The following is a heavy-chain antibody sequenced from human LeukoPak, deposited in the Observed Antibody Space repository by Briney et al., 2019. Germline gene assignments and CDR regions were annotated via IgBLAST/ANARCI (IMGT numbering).Heavy chain of an antibody. CDR2: ITAYNGKT. V-gene: IGHV1-18*01. CDR3: ARDLVVWQWLVRLGYYYYVMDV. J-gene: IGHJ6*02. CDR1: GYTFTSYA. Sequence: ASVKVSCKASGYTFTSYAISWVRQAPGQRLEGIGWITAYNGKTNYAQKLQGRVTMTTDTSTSTAYMELRSLRSDDTAVYYCARDLVVWQWLVRLGYYYYVMDVWGQGTTVTVSS. D-gene: IGHD6-19*01.